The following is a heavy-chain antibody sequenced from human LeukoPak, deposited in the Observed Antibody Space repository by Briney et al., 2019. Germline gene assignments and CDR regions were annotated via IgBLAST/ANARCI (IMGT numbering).Heavy chain of an antibody. CDR1: GFTFSDYY. Sequence: GGSLRLSCAASGFTFSDYYMSWIRQAPGKGLEWVSYISSSGSTIYYADSVKGRFTISRDNSKNTLYLQMNSLSAEDTAVYYCAKAHPPSLYGASGYPDYGAQEPLVPVSS. CDR3: AKAHPPSLYGASGYPDY. CDR2: ISSSGSTI. J-gene: IGHJ4*02. D-gene: IGHD6-13*01. V-gene: IGHV3-11*01.